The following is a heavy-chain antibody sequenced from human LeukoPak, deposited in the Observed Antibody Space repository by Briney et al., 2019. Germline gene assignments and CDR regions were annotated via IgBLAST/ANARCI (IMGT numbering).Heavy chain of an antibody. V-gene: IGHV1-8*01. CDR3: ARGGPNTGLLYYYYYGMDV. CDR2: MNPNSGNT. D-gene: IGHD3-10*01. Sequence: GASVKVSCKASGYTFTSYDINWVRQATGQGLEWMGWMNPNSGNTGYAQKFQGRVTMTRNTSISTAYMELSSLRSEDTAVYYCARGGPNTGLLYYYYYGMDVWGQGTTVTVSS. J-gene: IGHJ6*02. CDR1: GYTFTSYD.